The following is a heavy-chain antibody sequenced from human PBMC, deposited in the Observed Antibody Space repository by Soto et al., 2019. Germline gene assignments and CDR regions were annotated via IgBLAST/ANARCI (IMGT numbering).Heavy chain of an antibody. CDR1: GGSISSGDYY. Sequence: RSLTCTVSGGSISSGDYYWSWIRQPPGKGLEWIGYIYYSGSTYYNPSLKSRVTISVDTSKNQFSLKLSSVTAADTAVYYCARVFRAFYYFDYWGQGTLVTVSS. CDR2: IYYSGST. D-gene: IGHD3-9*01. V-gene: IGHV4-30-4*01. CDR3: ARVFRAFYYFDY. J-gene: IGHJ4*02.